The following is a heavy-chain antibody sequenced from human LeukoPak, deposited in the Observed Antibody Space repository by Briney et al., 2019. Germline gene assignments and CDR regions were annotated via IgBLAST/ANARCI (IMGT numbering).Heavy chain of an antibody. CDR2: IYYSGST. CDR3: ARVSDYYDSSGYFDY. V-gene: IGHV4-59*01. Sequence: SETLSLTCTVSGGSISSYYWSWIRQPPGKGLEWIGYIYYSGSTNYDPSLKSRVTISVDTSKNQFSLKLSSVTAADTAVYYCARVSDYYDSSGYFDYWGQGTLVTVSS. CDR1: GGSISSYY. D-gene: IGHD3-22*01. J-gene: IGHJ4*02.